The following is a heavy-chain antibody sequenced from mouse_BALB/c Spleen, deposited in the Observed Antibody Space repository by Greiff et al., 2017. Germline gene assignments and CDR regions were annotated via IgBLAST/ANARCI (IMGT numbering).Heavy chain of an antibody. CDR1: GYTFTSYW. CDR2: INPSTGYT. V-gene: IGHV1-7*01. J-gene: IGHJ4*01. D-gene: IGHD2-10*02. Sequence: VQLQQSGAELAKPGASVKMSCKASGYTFTSYWMHWVKQRPGQGLEWIGYINPSTGYTEYNQKFKDKATLTADKSSSTAYMQLSSLTSEDSAVYYCARSKYGNSYAMDYWGQGTSVTVSS. CDR3: ARSKYGNSYAMDY.